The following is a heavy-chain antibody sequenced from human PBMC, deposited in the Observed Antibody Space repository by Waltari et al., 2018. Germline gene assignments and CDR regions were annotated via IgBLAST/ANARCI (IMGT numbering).Heavy chain of an antibody. V-gene: IGHV1-2*06. Sequence: QVQLVQSGAEVKKPGASVTVSCKASGYTFTGYYMHWVRQAPGQGLEWMGRINPNSGGTNDEQKFQGRVTMTRDTSISTAYMELSRLRSDDTAVYYWARVSSSGWYGLNPWGQGTLVTVSS. J-gene: IGHJ5*02. CDR1: GYTFTGYY. D-gene: IGHD6-19*01. CDR2: INPNSGGT. CDR3: ARVSSSGWYGLNP.